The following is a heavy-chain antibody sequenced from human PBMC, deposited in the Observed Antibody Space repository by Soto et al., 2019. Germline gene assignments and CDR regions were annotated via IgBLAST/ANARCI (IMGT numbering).Heavy chain of an antibody. V-gene: IGHV1-3*01. CDR3: ARDYLRQRSNPGDY. CDR2: INAGNGNT. J-gene: IGHJ4*02. D-gene: IGHD2-2*01. CDR1: GYTFTSHP. Sequence: GASVKVSCKASGYTFTSHPMHWVRQAPGQRLEWMGWINAGNGNTKFSQKFQGRVTITRDTSASTAYMELSSLRSEDMAVYYCARDYLRQRSNPGDYWGQGTLVTVSS.